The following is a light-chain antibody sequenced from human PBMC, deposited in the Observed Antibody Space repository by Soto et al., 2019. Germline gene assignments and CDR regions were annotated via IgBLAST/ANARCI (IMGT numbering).Light chain of an antibody. Sequence: EIVLTQSPATLSLSPGERATLSCRASQSVSNYLAWYQQKPGQAPRLLIYDASKRATGIPARFSGSGSGTDLTLTNRRLRAEDFAVYYCQQRSDWPPRYTFGQGTKLEIK. V-gene: IGKV3-11*01. J-gene: IGKJ2*01. CDR2: DAS. CDR1: QSVSNY. CDR3: QQRSDWPPRYT.